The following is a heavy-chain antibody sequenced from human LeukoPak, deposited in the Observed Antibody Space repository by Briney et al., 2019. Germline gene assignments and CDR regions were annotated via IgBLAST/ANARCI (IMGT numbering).Heavy chain of an antibody. J-gene: IGHJ4*02. CDR3: ASSRPYYDSSGYYFTY. CDR2: IYSGGST. CDR1: GFTFSSYW. Sequence: GGSLRLSCAASGFTFSSYWMSWVRQAPGKGLEWVSVIYSGGSTYYADSVKGRFTISRDNSKNTLYLQMNSLRAEDTAVYYCASSRPYYDSSGYYFTYWGQGTLVTVSS. D-gene: IGHD3-22*01. V-gene: IGHV3-53*01.